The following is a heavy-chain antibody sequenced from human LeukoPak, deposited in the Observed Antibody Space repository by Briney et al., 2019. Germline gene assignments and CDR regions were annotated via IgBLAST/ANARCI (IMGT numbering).Heavy chain of an antibody. CDR2: ISWNSGSI. CDR3: AKAGTVAGIRYFDY. Sequence: PGGSLRLSCAASGFTFGDYAMHWVRQAPGKGLEWVSGISWNSGSIGYADSVKGRFTISRDNAKNSLYLQMSSLRAEDTALYYCAKAGTVAGIRYFDYWGQGTLVTVSS. D-gene: IGHD6-19*01. V-gene: IGHV3-9*01. J-gene: IGHJ4*02. CDR1: GFTFGDYA.